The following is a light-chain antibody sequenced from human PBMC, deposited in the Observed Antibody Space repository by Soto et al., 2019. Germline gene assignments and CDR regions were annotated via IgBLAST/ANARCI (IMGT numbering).Light chain of an antibody. V-gene: IGKV1-5*03. Sequence: DIQMTQSPSTLSASVGDRVTITCRASQSTSTWLAWYQQRPGKTPKLLISEASKLESGVPSRFSGSGSGTEFTLNSRSLQPDDFATYYGQQYITYPYALGQGTKVEIK. J-gene: IGKJ1*01. CDR1: QSTSTW. CDR3: QQYITYPYA. CDR2: EAS.